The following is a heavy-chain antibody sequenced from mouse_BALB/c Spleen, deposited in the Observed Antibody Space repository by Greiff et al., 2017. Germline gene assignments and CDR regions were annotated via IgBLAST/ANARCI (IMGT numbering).Heavy chain of an antibody. CDR1: GYNFTSYW. CDR3: ARSGITTQFAY. Sequence: VQLQQSGAELVKPGTSVKLSCKASGYNFTSYWINWVKLRPGQGLEWIGDIYPGSGSTNYNEKFKSKATLTVDTSSSTAYMQLSSLASEDSALYYCARSGITTQFAYWGQGTLVTVSA. V-gene: IGHV1-55*01. J-gene: IGHJ3*01. D-gene: IGHD2-4*01. CDR2: IYPGSGST.